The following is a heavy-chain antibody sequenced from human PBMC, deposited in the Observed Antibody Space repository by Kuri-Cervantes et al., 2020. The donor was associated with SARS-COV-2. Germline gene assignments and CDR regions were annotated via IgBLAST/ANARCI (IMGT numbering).Heavy chain of an antibody. CDR1: GGSISSSSYY. V-gene: IGHV4-39*01. CDR3: ARATKVVPAAITKRGGMDV. CDR2: IYYSGST. D-gene: IGHD2-2*01. J-gene: IGHJ6*02. Sequence: SETLSLICTVSGGSISSSSYYWGWIRQPPGKGLEWIGSIYYSGSTYYNPSLKSRVTISVATSKNQFSLKLSSVTAADTAVYYCARATKVVPAAITKRGGMDVWGQGTTVTVSS.